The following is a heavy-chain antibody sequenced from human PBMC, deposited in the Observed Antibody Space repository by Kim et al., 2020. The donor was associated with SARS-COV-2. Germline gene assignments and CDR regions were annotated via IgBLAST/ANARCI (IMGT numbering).Heavy chain of an antibody. CDR3: ATDLTSTTSGSF. D-gene: IGHD3-10*01. Sequence: GGSLRLSCAASGFTFSSYGMHWVRQAPGKGLEWVALIWYDRTNKYYADSVKGRFTISRDNSKKTLYLQMNSLRAEDTAVYYCATDLTSTTSGSFWGQGTLVTVSS. CDR1: GFTFSSYG. J-gene: IGHJ4*02. V-gene: IGHV3-33*01. CDR2: IWYDRTNK.